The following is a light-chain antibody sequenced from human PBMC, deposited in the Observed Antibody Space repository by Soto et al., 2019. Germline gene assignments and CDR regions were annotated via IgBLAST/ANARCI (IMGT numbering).Light chain of an antibody. J-gene: IGKJ1*01. Sequence: DIQMTQSPSALSASVGDRVTITCRASQSVSNWLAWYRQKPGEAPKLLIYEGSTLERGDPSRFSSSGSGTEFTHSISSLQPDDFATLYCHQYDTDSRTLGQGTKVEVK. CDR1: QSVSNW. V-gene: IGKV1-5*03. CDR3: HQYDTDSRT. CDR2: EGS.